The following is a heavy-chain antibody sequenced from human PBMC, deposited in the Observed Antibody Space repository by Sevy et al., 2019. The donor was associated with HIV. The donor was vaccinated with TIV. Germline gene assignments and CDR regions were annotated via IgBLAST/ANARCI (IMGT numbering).Heavy chain of an antibody. Sequence: GGSLRLSCAASGFTFSSYSMNWVRQAPGKGLEWVSSISSSSYIYYADSVKGRFTISRDNAKNSLYLQMNSLRAEDTAVYYCARDRVSSWWWDYWGQGTLVTVSS. V-gene: IGHV3-21*01. CDR3: ARDRVSSWWWDY. J-gene: IGHJ4*02. CDR2: ISSSSYI. CDR1: GFTFSSYS. D-gene: IGHD6-13*01.